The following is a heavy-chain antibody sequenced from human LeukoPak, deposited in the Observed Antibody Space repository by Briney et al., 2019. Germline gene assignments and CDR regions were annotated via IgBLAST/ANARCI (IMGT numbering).Heavy chain of an antibody. CDR1: GYTFTSYY. Sequence: ASVKVSCKASGYTFTSYYMHWVRQAPGLGLEWMGIINPSGGSTSYAQKFQGRVTMTRDMSTSTVYMELSSLRSEDTAVYYCARATEQQLAYFDYWGQGTLVTVSS. D-gene: IGHD6-13*01. V-gene: IGHV1-46*01. CDR2: INPSGGST. CDR3: ARATEQQLAYFDY. J-gene: IGHJ4*02.